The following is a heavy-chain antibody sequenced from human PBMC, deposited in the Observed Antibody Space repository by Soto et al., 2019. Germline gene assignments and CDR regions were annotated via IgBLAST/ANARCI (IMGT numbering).Heavy chain of an antibody. CDR3: AKGSGSIPEYFQQ. Sequence: GGSLRLSCAASGFTFSTYAMSWVRQAPGKGLEWVSTSSGSGGATYTADSAKGRFTISRDNSKTTLYLPMNRLRAEDTAIYLWAKGSGSIPEYFQQWGQGTQVTVSS. J-gene: IGHJ1*01. CDR2: SSGSGGAT. V-gene: IGHV3-23*01. D-gene: IGHD3-10*01. CDR1: GFTFSTYA.